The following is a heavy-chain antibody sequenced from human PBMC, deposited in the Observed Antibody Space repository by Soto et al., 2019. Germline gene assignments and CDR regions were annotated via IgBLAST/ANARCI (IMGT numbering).Heavy chain of an antibody. J-gene: IGHJ4*02. CDR1: GFTFSSYS. CDR3: ARVLGGGYSYGYGFDY. CDR2: ISSSSSYI. Sequence: PGGSLRLSCAASGFTFSSYSMNWVRQAPGKGLEWVSSISSSSSYIYYADSVKGRFTISRDNAKNSLYLQMNSLRAEDTAVYYCARVLGGGYSYGYGFDYWGQGTLVTVSS. V-gene: IGHV3-21*01. D-gene: IGHD5-18*01.